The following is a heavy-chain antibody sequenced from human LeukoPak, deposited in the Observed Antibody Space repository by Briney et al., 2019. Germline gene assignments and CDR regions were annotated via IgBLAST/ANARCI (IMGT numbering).Heavy chain of an antibody. V-gene: IGHV3-7*01. CDR3: ARVYSSSSGRALDY. CDR1: GFTFSTYW. CDR2: IKQDGSEK. D-gene: IGHD6-6*01. Sequence: AGSLRLSCAVSGFTFSTYWMSWVRQAPGKGLEWVANIKQDGSEKYYVDSVKGRFTISRDNAKNSLYLQMNSLRAEDTAVYYCARVYSSSSGRALDYWGQGTLVTVSS. J-gene: IGHJ4*02.